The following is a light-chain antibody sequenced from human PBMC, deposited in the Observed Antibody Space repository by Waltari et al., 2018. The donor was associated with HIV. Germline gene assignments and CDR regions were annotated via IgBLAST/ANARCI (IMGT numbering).Light chain of an antibody. Sequence: LLTQSTATLSVSPGERATLSCRASQSVSNYLAWYQQKPGQAPRLLIYDASNRATGIPARFGGSGSGTDFTLTISSLEPEDFAVYYCQQRSDWPRTFGQGTKLEI. CDR2: DAS. V-gene: IGKV3-11*01. CDR1: QSVSNY. J-gene: IGKJ2*01. CDR3: QQRSDWPRT.